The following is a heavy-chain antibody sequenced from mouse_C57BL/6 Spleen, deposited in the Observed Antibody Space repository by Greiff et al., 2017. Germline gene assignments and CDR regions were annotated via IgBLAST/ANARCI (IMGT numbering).Heavy chain of an antibody. CDR1: GFTFTDYY. CDR3: ARHEYYFDY. CDR2: IRNKANGYTT. V-gene: IGHV7-3*01. J-gene: IGHJ2*01. Sequence: EVMLVESGGGLVQPGGSLSLSCAASGFTFTDYYMSWVRQPPGKALEWLGFIRNKANGYTTEYSASVKGRFTISRDNSQSILYLQMNALRAEDSATYYCARHEYYFDYWGQGTTLTVSS.